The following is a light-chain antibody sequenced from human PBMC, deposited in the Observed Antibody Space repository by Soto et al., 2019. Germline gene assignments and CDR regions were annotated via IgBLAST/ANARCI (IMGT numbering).Light chain of an antibody. Sequence: EIVLTQAPGTPFLFPRERGNPPRRGSQSVRHDYLAWYQQKPGRAPRLVIYGASNRASGVPDRFSGSGSGTDFTLTISRLEPEDFAVYYCQQYGGSLPFGGGTKVDIK. CDR2: GAS. J-gene: IGKJ4*01. V-gene: IGKV3-20*01. CDR3: QQYGGSLP. CDR1: QSVRHDY.